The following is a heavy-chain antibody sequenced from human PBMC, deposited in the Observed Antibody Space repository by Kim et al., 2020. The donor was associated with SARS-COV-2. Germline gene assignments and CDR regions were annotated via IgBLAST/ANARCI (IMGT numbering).Heavy chain of an antibody. V-gene: IGHV3-9*01. J-gene: IGHJ4*02. CDR2: ISWNSGSI. D-gene: IGHD4-17*01. CDR1: GFTFDDYA. CDR3: AKVSEYGDYPRVVSPRGGYYFDY. Sequence: GGSLRLSCAASGFTFDDYAMHWVRQAPGKGLEWVSGISWNSGSIGYADSVKGRFTISRDNAKNSLYLQMNSLRAEDTALYYCAKVSEYGDYPRVVSPRGGYYFDYWGQGTLVTVSS.